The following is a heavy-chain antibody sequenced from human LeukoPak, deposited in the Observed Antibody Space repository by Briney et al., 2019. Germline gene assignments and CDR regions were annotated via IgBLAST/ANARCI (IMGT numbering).Heavy chain of an antibody. V-gene: IGHV4-61*01. CDR2: IYYSGST. J-gene: IGHJ4*02. CDR3: ARAQKGYYFDY. CDR1: GSSVSSGSYY. Sequence: SETLSLTCTVSGSSVSSGSYYWSWIRQPPGKGLEWIGYIYYSGSTNYNPSLKSRVTISVDTSKNQFSLKLSSVTAADTAVYYCARAQKGYYFDYWGQGTLVTVSS.